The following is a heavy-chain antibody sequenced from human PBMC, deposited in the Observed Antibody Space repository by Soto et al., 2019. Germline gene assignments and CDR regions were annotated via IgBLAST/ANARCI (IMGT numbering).Heavy chain of an antibody. V-gene: IGHV2-70*12. CDR2: IDWDDDK. CDR3: AHAGHYALLTFDH. J-gene: IGHJ4*02. D-gene: IGHD4-17*01. Sequence: VSGPTLVNPTQTLTLTCTFSGFSLSTSGMCVSWIRQPPGKALEWLALIDWDDDKYYSTSLKTMLTISKDTNKNQVVLTMTNMDPVDTATYLCAHAGHYALLTFDHWGPGTLVTVSS. CDR1: GFSLSTSGMC.